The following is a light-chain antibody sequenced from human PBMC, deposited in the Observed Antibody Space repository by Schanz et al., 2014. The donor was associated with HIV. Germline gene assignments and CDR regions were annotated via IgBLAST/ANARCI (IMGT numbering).Light chain of an antibody. J-gene: IGLJ1*01. CDR2: DVS. CDR3: CSYTTTRTYV. CDR1: SGDVGSYNY. Sequence: QSALTQPASVSGSPGPSISISCTGTSGDVGSYNYVSWYQQHPGKAPKLMLYDVSNRPSGVSSRFSGSKSGNTASLTISGLQAEDEADYYCCSYTTTRTYVFGAGTKLPV. V-gene: IGLV2-14*03.